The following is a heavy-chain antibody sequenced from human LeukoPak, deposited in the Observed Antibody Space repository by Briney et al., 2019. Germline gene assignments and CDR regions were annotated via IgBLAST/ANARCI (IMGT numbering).Heavy chain of an antibody. CDR3: AREARGTTAAFDV. V-gene: IGHV3-7*01. J-gene: IGHJ3*01. CDR2: INEDGTKK. CDR1: EFTFSNYW. D-gene: IGHD2/OR15-2a*01. Sequence: GGSLRLSCAASEFTFSNYWMSWVRQAPGKGLEWVANINEDGTKKYYVDSVRGRFIISRDNSRKSLFLQVTSPRAEDTAVFYCAREARGTTAAFDVWGQGTMVTVSS.